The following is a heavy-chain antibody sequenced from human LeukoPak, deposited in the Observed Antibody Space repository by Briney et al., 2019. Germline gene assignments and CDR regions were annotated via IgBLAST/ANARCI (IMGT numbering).Heavy chain of an antibody. Sequence: PGGSLRLSCAASGFTFSSYAMSWVRQAPGKGLEWLSAISGSGGSTYYADSVKGRFTISRDNSKNTLYLQMNSLRAEDTAVYYCAKACSSTSCYDAFDIWGQGTMVTVSS. V-gene: IGHV3-23*01. D-gene: IGHD2-2*01. CDR3: AKACSSTSCYDAFDI. CDR1: GFTFSSYA. CDR2: ISGSGGST. J-gene: IGHJ3*02.